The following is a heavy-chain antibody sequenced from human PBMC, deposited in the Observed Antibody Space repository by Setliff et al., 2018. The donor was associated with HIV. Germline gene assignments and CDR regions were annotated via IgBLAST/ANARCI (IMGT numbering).Heavy chain of an antibody. CDR3: ARDNGRYFDRGWFDP. Sequence: GGSLRLSCAASGFTFSNYSMNWVRQTPGKGLEWVSSISASATYIYYADSVKGRFTISRDNAENSPYLQMNSLRAEDTAVYYCARDNGRYFDRGWFDPWGLGALVTVSS. J-gene: IGHJ5*02. CDR1: GFTFSNYS. V-gene: IGHV3-21*01. CDR2: ISASATYI. D-gene: IGHD3-9*01.